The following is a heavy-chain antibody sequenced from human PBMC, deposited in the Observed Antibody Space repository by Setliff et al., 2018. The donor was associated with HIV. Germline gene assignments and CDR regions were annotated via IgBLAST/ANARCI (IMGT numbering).Heavy chain of an antibody. J-gene: IGHJ4*02. V-gene: IGHV5-51*01. Sequence: HGESLKISCKGSGYGFSSYWIGWVRQMPGKGLEWMGIIYPGDSSTRYSPSFQGQVTISADKSISTAYLQWSSLKASDTAMYYCARYYGGSLPLYFDYWGQGTLVTVSS. CDR1: GYGFSSYW. D-gene: IGHD3-10*01. CDR2: IYPGDSST. CDR3: ARYYGGSLPLYFDY.